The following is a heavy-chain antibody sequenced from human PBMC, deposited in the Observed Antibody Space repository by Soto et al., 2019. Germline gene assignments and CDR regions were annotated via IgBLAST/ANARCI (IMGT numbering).Heavy chain of an antibody. CDR1: GYTFTSYD. CDR3: ARWPDGYYYYGMDV. J-gene: IGHJ6*02. CDR2: MNPNSGNT. Sequence: QVQLVQSGAEVKKPGASXXXXXKASGYTFTSYDINWVRQATGQGLEWMGWMNPNSGNTGYAQKFQGRVTMTRNTSISTAYMELSSLRSEDTAVYYCARWPDGYYYYGMDVWGQGTTVTVSS. V-gene: IGHV1-8*01.